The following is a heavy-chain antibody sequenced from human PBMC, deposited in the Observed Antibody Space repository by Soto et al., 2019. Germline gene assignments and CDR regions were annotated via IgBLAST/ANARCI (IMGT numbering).Heavy chain of an antibody. CDR3: ARLIAAAGTDWFDP. D-gene: IGHD6-13*01. V-gene: IGHV2-70*01. Sequence: ESGPTLVNPXQTLTLTCTFSGFSLSTSGMCVSWIRQPPGKALEWLALIDWDDDKYYSTSLKTRLTISKDTSKNQVVLTMTNMDPVDTATYYCARLIAAAGTDWFDPWGQGTLVTVSS. J-gene: IGHJ5*02. CDR2: IDWDDDK. CDR1: GFSLSTSGMC.